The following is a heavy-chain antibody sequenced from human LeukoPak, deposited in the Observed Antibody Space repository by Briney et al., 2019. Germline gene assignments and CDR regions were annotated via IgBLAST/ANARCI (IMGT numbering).Heavy chain of an antibody. D-gene: IGHD4-23*01. CDR3: ARGGRYTTVVTRPFDY. J-gene: IGHJ4*02. Sequence: SVKVSCKASGGTFSSYAISWVRQAPGQGLEWMGRIIPILGIANYAQKFQGRVTTTADKSTSTAYMELSSLRSEDTAVYYCARGGRYTTVVTRPFDYWGQGTLVTVSS. CDR1: GGTFSSYA. CDR2: IIPILGIA. V-gene: IGHV1-69*04.